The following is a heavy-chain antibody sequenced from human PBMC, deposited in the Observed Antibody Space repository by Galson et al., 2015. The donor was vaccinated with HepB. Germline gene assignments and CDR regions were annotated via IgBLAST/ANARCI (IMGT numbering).Heavy chain of an antibody. CDR1: GFTFSNYW. Sequence: SLRLSCAVSGFTFSNYWMSWVRQAPGKGPECMASINPGGSEKYYVDSVKGRFAVSGDNAKNALFLQMNSLRAEDTAVYYCARVIMVGMGHYFDYWGLGTLVTVSS. CDR3: ARVIMVGMGHYFDY. J-gene: IGHJ4*02. D-gene: IGHD2-8*01. CDR2: INPGGSEK. V-gene: IGHV3-7*04.